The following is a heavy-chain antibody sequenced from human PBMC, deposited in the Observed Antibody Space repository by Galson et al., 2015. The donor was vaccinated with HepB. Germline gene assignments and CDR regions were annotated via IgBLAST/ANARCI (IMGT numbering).Heavy chain of an antibody. CDR3: ARRKCVNGVCLGHSDY. V-gene: IGHV5-51*01. CDR1: GYNFADYW. Sequence: QSGAEVKKPGESLKISCKASGYNFADYWIAWVRQMPGKGLEWMGVIFPGDSDARYGPSFQGQVTISADESNSIVYLQWSSLKASGSGMYYCARRKCVNGVCLGHSDYWGQGTLVTVSS. CDR2: IFPGDSDA. D-gene: IGHD2-8*01. J-gene: IGHJ4*02.